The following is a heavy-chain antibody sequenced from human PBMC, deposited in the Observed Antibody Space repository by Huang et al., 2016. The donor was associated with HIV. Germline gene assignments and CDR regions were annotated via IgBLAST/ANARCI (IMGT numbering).Heavy chain of an antibody. CDR1: GGSISGFY. Sequence: QVQLQQWGAGLLKPSETLSLTCAVYGGSISGFYWTWIRQPPGKGLEWLGEINPVGNTNYNPSRKSRVTISEDTSKNLCSRKLISVTAADTAMYYCARVEYAYGSRRLLFWGQGTLVTVST. V-gene: IGHV4-34*01. D-gene: IGHD2-8*01. J-gene: IGHJ4*02. CDR3: ARVEYAYGSRRLLF. CDR2: INPVGNT.